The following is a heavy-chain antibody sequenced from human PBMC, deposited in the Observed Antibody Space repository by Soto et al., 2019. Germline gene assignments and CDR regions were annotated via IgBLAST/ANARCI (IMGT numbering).Heavy chain of an antibody. CDR1: GFTFSNYA. Sequence: EVQLLESGGGLVGPGGSLRLSRAASGFTFSNYAMNWVRQAPGKGLECVSVISGSGGSAYYADSVQGRFTISRDNSKNTLYMQMNSLRDEDTAIYYCVREGSGWNSRGSFDFWGRGTMVTVTS. CDR2: ISGSGGSA. CDR3: VREGSGWNSRGSFDF. D-gene: IGHD6-19*01. V-gene: IGHV3-23*01. J-gene: IGHJ3*01.